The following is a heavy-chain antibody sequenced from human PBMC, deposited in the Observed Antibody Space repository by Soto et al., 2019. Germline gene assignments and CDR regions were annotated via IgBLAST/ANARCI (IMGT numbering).Heavy chain of an antibody. Sequence: PGGSLRLSCVGSGFTFSSYEMNWVRQAPGKGLEWVSNIRSSGRSINYADSVKGRFTISRDNAKNSLYLQMNSLRAEDTAVYYCKRVRDSNGYWGQGTLVTVSS. D-gene: IGHD3-22*01. CDR1: GFTFSSYE. V-gene: IGHV3-48*03. CDR2: IRSSGRSI. J-gene: IGHJ4*02. CDR3: KRVRDSNGY.